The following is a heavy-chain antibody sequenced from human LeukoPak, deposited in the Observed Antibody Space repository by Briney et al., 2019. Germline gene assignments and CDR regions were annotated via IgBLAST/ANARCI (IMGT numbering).Heavy chain of an antibody. D-gene: IGHD6-19*01. Sequence: GGSLRLSCAASGFTFSSYWMHWVRQAPGKGLVWVSRINSDGSSTSYADSVKGRFTISRDNAKNTLYLQMTSLRADDTAVYYCERVRKNGWDFDHGDQGTLVTVSS. V-gene: IGHV3-74*01. CDR3: ERVRKNGWDFDH. J-gene: IGHJ4*02. CDR1: GFTFSSYW. CDR2: INSDGSST.